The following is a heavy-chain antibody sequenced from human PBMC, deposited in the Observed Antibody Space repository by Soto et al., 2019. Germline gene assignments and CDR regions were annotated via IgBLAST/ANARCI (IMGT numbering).Heavy chain of an antibody. CDR3: TRQRYTYGPFDY. Sequence: QVQLVQSGGEVKKPGASVKVSCNTSGYTFSTYGISWVRQAPRQGLEWMGWISAYNGDTNYAQNFQGRVTLSTDTSTSTAYLELRSLRSDDTAVYYCTRQRYTYGPFDYWGQGTLVTVSS. V-gene: IGHV1-18*01. D-gene: IGHD5-18*01. CDR2: ISAYNGDT. CDR1: GYTFSTYG. J-gene: IGHJ4*02.